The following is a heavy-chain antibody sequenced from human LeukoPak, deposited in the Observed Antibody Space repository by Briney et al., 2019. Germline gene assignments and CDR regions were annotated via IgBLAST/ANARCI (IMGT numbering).Heavy chain of an antibody. CDR1: GGSFSGYY. J-gene: IGHJ6*02. Sequence: SETLSLTCAVYGGSFSGYYWSWIRQPPGKGLEWIGEINHSGSTNYNPSLKSRVTISVDTSKNQFSLKLSSVTAADTAVYYCARDRGGCTNGVLSRVYCYYYGMDVWGQGTTVTVSS. CDR3: ARDRGGCTNGVLSRVYCYYYGMDV. D-gene: IGHD2-8*01. CDR2: INHSGST. V-gene: IGHV4-34*01.